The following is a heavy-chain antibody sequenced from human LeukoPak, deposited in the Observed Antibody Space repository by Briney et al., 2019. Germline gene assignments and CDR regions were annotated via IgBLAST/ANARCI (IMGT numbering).Heavy chain of an antibody. Sequence: GGSLRLSCAASGFTFSSHDMNWVRQAPGKGLEWVSQISSSSTTINYADSVKGRFTISRDNAKNSLYLQMNSLRADDAAVYYCARGVVGATKRFDYWGQGTLATASS. CDR2: ISSSSTTI. D-gene: IGHD1-26*01. CDR3: ARGVVGATKRFDY. J-gene: IGHJ4*02. V-gene: IGHV3-48*03. CDR1: GFTFSSHD.